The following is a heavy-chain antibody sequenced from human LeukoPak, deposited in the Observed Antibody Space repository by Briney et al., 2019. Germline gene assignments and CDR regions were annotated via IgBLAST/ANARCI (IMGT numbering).Heavy chain of an antibody. CDR2: IYPSGGGT. CDR1: GYTFTKYY. Sequence: GASVTVSFKASGYTFTKYYMHWVRQAPGHGRVGMGIIYPSGGGTSYAQKFQGRVTMTRDTSTSTVYMELSSLTSEDTAIYYCARAYSGYSIDFWGQGTVVIVSS. D-gene: IGHD3-22*01. J-gene: IGHJ4*02. CDR3: ARAYSGYSIDF. V-gene: IGHV1-46*01.